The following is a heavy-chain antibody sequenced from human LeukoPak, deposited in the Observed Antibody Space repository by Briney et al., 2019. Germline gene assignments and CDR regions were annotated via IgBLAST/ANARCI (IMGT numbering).Heavy chain of an antibody. V-gene: IGHV4-34*01. CDR1: GGSFSDDY. D-gene: IGHD3-10*01. CDR3: ARGKVWYGELEDAYYFDS. CDR2: INHSGNT. J-gene: IGHJ4*02. Sequence: PSETLSLTCAVSGGSFSDDYWTWIRQPPGKGLEWIGGINHSGNTNYNPSLKSRVTTSLHTSKNQFPLKLSSVTAADTAVYYCARGKVWYGELEDAYYFDSWGQGTLVTVSS.